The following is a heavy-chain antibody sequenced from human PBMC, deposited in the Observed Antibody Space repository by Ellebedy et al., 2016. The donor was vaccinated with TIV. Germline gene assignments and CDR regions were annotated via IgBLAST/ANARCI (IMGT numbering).Heavy chain of an antibody. CDR1: GDSISSGAHP. CDR2: IFHSGNT. D-gene: IGHD7-27*01. CDR3: ARCNWDNGSAFDI. Sequence: SETLSLXXAVSGDSISSGAHPWTWIRQSPGKGLEWLGYIFHSGNTNYNPSLKSRVTMSIDRSKRQFSLTLTSVTAADTAVYYCARCNWDNGSAFDIWGQGTTVIVSS. V-gene: IGHV4-30-2*06. J-gene: IGHJ3*02.